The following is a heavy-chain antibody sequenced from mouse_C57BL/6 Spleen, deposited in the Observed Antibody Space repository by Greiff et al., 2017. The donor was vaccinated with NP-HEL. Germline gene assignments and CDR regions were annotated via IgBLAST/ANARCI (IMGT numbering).Heavy chain of an antibody. CDR3: ARSKILDY. CDR1: GYTFTSYW. D-gene: IGHD2-5*01. V-gene: IGHV1-50*01. CDR2: IDPSDSYT. Sequence: QVQLQQPGAELVKPGASVKLSCKASGYTFTSYWMQWVKQRPGQGLEWIGEIDPSDSYTNYNQKFKGKATLTVDTSSSTAYMQLSSLTSEDSAVYYCARSKILDYWGQGTSVTVSS. J-gene: IGHJ4*01.